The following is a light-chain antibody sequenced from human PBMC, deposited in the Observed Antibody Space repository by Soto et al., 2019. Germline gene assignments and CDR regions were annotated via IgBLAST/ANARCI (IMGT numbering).Light chain of an antibody. V-gene: IGKV3-15*01. Sequence: EIVMTQSPATLSVSPGGRATLFCRASQSVRSNFLAWYQQKPGQAPRLLIYGASTRATGVPARFSGSGSGTEFTLTISSLQSEDFAVYYCQQYSAWPLTFGGGTKVEIK. CDR1: QSVRSN. CDR2: GAS. J-gene: IGKJ4*01. CDR3: QQYSAWPLT.